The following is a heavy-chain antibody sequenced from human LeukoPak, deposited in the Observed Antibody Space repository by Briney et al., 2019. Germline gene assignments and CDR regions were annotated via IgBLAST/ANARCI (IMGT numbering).Heavy chain of an antibody. Sequence: SETLSLTCAVYGGSFSGYYWSWIRQPPGKGLEWIGEINHSGSTNYNPSLKGRVTISVDTSKNQFSLKLSSVTAADTAVYYCARIAAAGTIPFDYWGQGTLVTVSS. D-gene: IGHD6-13*01. CDR2: INHSGST. V-gene: IGHV4-34*01. CDR3: ARIAAAGTIPFDY. J-gene: IGHJ4*02. CDR1: GGSFSGYY.